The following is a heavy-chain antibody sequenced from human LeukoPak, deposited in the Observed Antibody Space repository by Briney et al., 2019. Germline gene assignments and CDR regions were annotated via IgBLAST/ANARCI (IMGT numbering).Heavy chain of an antibody. D-gene: IGHD2-15*01. CDR1: GFTFDDYA. V-gene: IGHV3-9*01. J-gene: IGHJ4*02. Sequence: HAGGSLRLSCAASGFTFDDYAMHWVRQAPGKGLEWVSGISWSSGSIGYADSVKGRFTISRDNAKNSLYLQMNRLRAEDTALYYCAKDTRSVVADPHFDYWGQGTLVTVSS. CDR3: AKDTRSVVADPHFDY. CDR2: ISWSSGSI.